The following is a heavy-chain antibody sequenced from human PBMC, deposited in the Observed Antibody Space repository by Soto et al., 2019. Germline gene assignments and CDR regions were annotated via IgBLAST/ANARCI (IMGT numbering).Heavy chain of an antibody. V-gene: IGHV4-30-4*01. CDR1: NLAFQTGXFF. CDR3: ARGRVWPRGRRRWYFDL. J-gene: IGHJ2*01. D-gene: IGHD3-10*01. CDR2: RQYNAAS. Sequence: QXSGPGLIQPSQTLSLTCNVPNLAFQTGXFFWSWIRRPXGKGLEWLGDRQYNAASLYNPSLRGRVTISVDMSRGQVFLTLQSVSAADTAVYFCARGRVWPRGRRRWYFDLWGRGALVTVSS.